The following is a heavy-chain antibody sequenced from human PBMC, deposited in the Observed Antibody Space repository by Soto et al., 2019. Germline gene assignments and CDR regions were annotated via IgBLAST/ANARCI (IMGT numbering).Heavy chain of an antibody. V-gene: IGHV3-74*01. CDR3: ARGGRYRENYYFGMDV. CDR1: GFTLSNFW. D-gene: IGHD1-26*01. J-gene: IGHJ6*02. CDR2: INSDGRST. Sequence: GGSLGLSCAASGFTLSNFWMHWVRQAPGKGLEWVSRINSDGRSTSYVDSVKGRFTISRDNANNTLYLEMNSLRAEDTAVYFCARGGRYRENYYFGMDVWGQGTTVTVSS.